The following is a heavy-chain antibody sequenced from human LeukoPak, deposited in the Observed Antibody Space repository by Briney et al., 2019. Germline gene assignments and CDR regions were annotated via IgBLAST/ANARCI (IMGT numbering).Heavy chain of an antibody. Sequence: SENLSLNCTVSSGSLNNISYFRGWLRQPPGKRLGWNGNIYYSGTTYYNPSLKSRVTISIDTSKNQFSLKLSSVTAADTAVYYCARRRGITPNWFDPWGQGTLVTVSS. D-gene: IGHD3-10*01. CDR2: IYYSGTT. J-gene: IGHJ5*02. V-gene: IGHV4-39*01. CDR3: ARRRGITPNWFDP. CDR1: SGSLNNISYF.